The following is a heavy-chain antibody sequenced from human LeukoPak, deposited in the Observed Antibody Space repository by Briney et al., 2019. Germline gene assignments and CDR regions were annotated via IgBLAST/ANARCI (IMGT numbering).Heavy chain of an antibody. V-gene: IGHV1-69*13. Sequence: SVKVSCKASGDTFNDYNVNWVRQAPGQGLEWMGGITPIFGTANYAQKFQGRVTITAAESTSTAYLELRSLTSEDTAVYFCATERWLQYWGQGTMVTVSS. D-gene: IGHD5-24*01. CDR3: ATERWLQY. CDR2: ITPIFGTA. J-gene: IGHJ3*01. CDR1: GDTFNDYN.